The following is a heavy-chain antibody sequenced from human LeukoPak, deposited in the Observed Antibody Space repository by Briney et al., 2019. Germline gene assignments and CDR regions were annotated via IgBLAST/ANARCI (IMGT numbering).Heavy chain of an antibody. J-gene: IGHJ4*02. CDR2: ISYDGSNK. V-gene: IGHV3-30-3*01. Sequence: GGSLRLSCAASGFTFSSYAMHWVRQAPGKGLEWVAVISYDGSNKYYADSVKGRFTISRDNSKNTLYLQMNSLRAEDTAVYYCARGGFMDILTGKRGFDYWGQGTLVTVSS. CDR3: ARGGFMDILTGKRGFDY. D-gene: IGHD3-9*01. CDR1: GFTFSSYA.